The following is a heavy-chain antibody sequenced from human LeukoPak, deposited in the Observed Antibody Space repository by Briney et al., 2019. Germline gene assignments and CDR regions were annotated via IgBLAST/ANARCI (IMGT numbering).Heavy chain of an antibody. V-gene: IGHV3-23*01. CDR3: AKDVKTRYGSGSYYFDY. Sequence: PGGSLRLSCAASGFTFSSYAVSWVRQAPGKGLEWVSAISGSGGSTYYADSVKGRFTISRDNSKNTLYLQMNSLRAEDTAVYYCAKDVKTRYGSGSYYFDYWGQGTLVTVSS. J-gene: IGHJ4*02. CDR2: ISGSGGST. D-gene: IGHD3-10*01. CDR1: GFTFSSYA.